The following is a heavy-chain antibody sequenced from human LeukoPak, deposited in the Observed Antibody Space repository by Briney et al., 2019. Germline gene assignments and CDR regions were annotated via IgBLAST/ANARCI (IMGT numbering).Heavy chain of an antibody. CDR3: AKSWEVLSVTRIFFDK. CDR2: IKQDGSEK. V-gene: IGHV3-7*03. CDR1: GFTFSSYW. Sequence: GGSLRLSCAASGFTFSSYWMSWVRQAPGKGLEWVANIKQDGSEKYYVDSVKGRFTISRDNAKNSLYLQMNSLRAEDTAIYYCAKSWEVLSVTRIFFDKWGQGTRVTVSS. J-gene: IGHJ4*02. D-gene: IGHD4-17*01.